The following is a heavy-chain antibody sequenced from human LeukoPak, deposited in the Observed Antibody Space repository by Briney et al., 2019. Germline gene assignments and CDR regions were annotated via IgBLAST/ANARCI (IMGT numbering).Heavy chain of an antibody. CDR2: IYYSGST. J-gene: IGHJ4*02. D-gene: IGHD3-10*01. Sequence: SETLSLTCTVSGGSISSYYWSWIRQPPGKGLEWIGYIYYSGSTNYNPSLESRVTISVDTSKNQFALKLSSVTAADTAVYYCATIKYHSDSGSYSYFEYWGQGSLVTVSS. V-gene: IGHV4-59*01. CDR3: ATIKYHSDSGSYSYFEY. CDR1: GGSISSYY.